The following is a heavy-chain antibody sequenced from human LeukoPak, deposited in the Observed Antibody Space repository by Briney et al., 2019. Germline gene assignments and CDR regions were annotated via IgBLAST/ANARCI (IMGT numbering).Heavy chain of an antibody. CDR3: AREGYSRGSAPAFDI. V-gene: IGHV3-30-3*01. D-gene: IGHD6-19*01. Sequence: VTSLRLSCAASGFSFSTSIMHWVRQAPGKGLEWVSLITSDGSHKNYADSVKGRVTFSGDNSKNIFHLEMNTPSNEDTGMYYFAREGYSRGSAPAFDIWGGGTMVSVS. J-gene: IGHJ3*02. CDR2: ITSDGSHK. CDR1: GFSFSTSI.